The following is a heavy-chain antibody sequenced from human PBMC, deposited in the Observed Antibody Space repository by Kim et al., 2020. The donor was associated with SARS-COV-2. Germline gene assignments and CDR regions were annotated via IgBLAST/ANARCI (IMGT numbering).Heavy chain of an antibody. CDR1: GFTFSSYW. J-gene: IGHJ5*02. CDR2: IKEDGSEK. D-gene: IGHD4-17*01. V-gene: IGHV3-7*01. CDR3: ASLYGGFDP. Sequence: GGSLRLSCAASGFTFSSYWMSWVRQAPGKGLEWVANIKEDGSEKYYVDSVKGRFTVSRDNAKNSLYLQMNSLRVEDTAVYYCASLYGGFDPWGQGTLVT.